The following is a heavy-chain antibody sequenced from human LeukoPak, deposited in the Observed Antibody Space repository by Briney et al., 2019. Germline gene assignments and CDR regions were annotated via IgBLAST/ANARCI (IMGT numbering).Heavy chain of an antibody. V-gene: IGHV1-2*02. J-gene: IGHJ6*03. Sequence: ASVKVSCKASGHTFTGYDMNWGRHSPGQGLEWMGWISPNSGGTNYAQKFQGRVTMTRDTSISTAYMELSRLRSDDTAVYYCATYSSAAYYYYYMDVWGKGTMVTISS. CDR2: ISPNSGGT. D-gene: IGHD2-15*01. CDR1: GHTFTGYD. CDR3: ATYSSAAYYYYYMDV.